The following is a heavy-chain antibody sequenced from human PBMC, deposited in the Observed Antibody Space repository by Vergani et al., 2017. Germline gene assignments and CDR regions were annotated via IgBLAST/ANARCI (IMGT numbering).Heavy chain of an antibody. D-gene: IGHD3-22*01. CDR3: ARARYYYDSSGYYLGSNYYYYYMDV. V-gene: IGHV3-9*01. CDR1: GFTFDDYA. CDR2: ISWNSGSI. J-gene: IGHJ6*03. Sequence: EVQLVESGGGLVQPGRSLRLSCAASGFTFDDYAMHWVRQAPGKGLEWVSGISWNSGSIGYADSVKGQFTISRDNAKNSLYLQMNSLRAEDTAVYYCARARYYYDSSGYYLGSNYYYYYMDVWGKGTTVTVSS.